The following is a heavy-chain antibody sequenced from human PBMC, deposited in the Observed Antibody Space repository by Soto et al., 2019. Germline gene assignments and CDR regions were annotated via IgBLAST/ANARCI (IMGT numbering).Heavy chain of an antibody. Sequence: QVQLQESGPGLVKPSQTLSLTCTVSGGSISSGDYYWSWIRQPPGKGLEWIGYIYYSGSTYYNPSLKSRVTRSVDTSKNQFALKLSSVTAADTAVSYCDIYGSGSSFDYWGQGTLVTVSS. CDR3: DIYGSGSSFDY. D-gene: IGHD3-10*01. J-gene: IGHJ4*02. CDR2: IYYSGST. CDR1: GGSISSGDYY. V-gene: IGHV4-30-4*01.